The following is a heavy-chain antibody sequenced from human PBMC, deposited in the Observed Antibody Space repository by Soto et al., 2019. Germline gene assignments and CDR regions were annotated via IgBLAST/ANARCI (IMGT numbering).Heavy chain of an antibody. D-gene: IGHD3-10*01. V-gene: IGHV3-23*01. J-gene: IGHJ3*02. CDR2: MNGGGGST. CDR3: ARRVIGSSRAFDI. CDR1: GFTFGSYA. Sequence: EVGLLESGGGLVQPGGSLRLSCAASGFTFGSYAMSWVRQAPGKGLEWVSSMNGGGGSTYYAESVQGRFTISRDNSKNTLYLQMNSLRAEDTAVYYCARRVIGSSRAFDIWGQGTMVTVSS.